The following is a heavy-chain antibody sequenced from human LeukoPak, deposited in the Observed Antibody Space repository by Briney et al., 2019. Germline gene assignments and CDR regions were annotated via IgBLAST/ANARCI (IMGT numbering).Heavy chain of an antibody. D-gene: IGHD3-10*01. CDR2: IYYSGST. V-gene: IGHV4-59*01. Sequence: SETLSLTCSVSGGSISSYYWSWIRQPPGKGLEWIGYIYYSGSTNYNPSLKSRVIISVDTSKNQFSLKLSSVTAADTAVYYCARELMSRGTFDIWGQGTMVTVSS. J-gene: IGHJ3*02. CDR1: GGSISSYY. CDR3: ARELMSRGTFDI.